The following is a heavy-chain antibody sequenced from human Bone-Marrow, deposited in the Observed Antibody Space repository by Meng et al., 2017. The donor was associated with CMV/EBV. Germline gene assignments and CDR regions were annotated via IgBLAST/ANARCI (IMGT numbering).Heavy chain of an antibody. V-gene: IGHV1-18*01. Sequence: GESLKISCKGSGYTFTSHGISWVRQAPGQGLEWMGWISAYNGNTNYAQKLQGRVTMTTDTSTSTAYMELRSLRSDDTAVYYCARRSYYPDYYYYGMDVWGQGTTVTVSS. CDR3: ARRSYYPDYYYYGMDV. CDR2: ISAYNGNT. D-gene: IGHD1-26*01. J-gene: IGHJ6*02. CDR1: GYTFTSHG.